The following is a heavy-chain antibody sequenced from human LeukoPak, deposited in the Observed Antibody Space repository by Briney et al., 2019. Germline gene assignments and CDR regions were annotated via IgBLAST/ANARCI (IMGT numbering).Heavy chain of an antibody. CDR3: ARDHVFGVWQL. D-gene: IGHD3-10*01. Sequence: ASVNVSCKASGYTFTSYGISWVRQAPRKELEWMGWISDYNGNTNYAQKLQGRVTMTTDTSTSTAYVQQGRRRSDDTAVYYCARDHVFGVWQLWGQGTLVSVSS. J-gene: IGHJ1*01. V-gene: IGHV1-18*01. CDR2: ISDYNGNT. CDR1: GYTFTSYG.